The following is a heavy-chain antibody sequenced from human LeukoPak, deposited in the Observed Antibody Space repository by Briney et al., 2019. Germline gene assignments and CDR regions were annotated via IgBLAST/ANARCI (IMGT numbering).Heavy chain of an antibody. V-gene: IGHV3-33*01. CDR3: AREKRGDYYDSSGYFDY. D-gene: IGHD3-22*01. J-gene: IGHJ4*02. Sequence: PRGSLRLSCAAPGFTFRSYGMPWVRQAPGKGLERVAVIWYDGSNKYYADSVKGRFTISRDNSKNTLYLQMNSLRAEDTAVYYCAREKRGDYYDSSGYFDYWGQGTLVTVSS. CDR2: IWYDGSNK. CDR1: GFTFRSYG.